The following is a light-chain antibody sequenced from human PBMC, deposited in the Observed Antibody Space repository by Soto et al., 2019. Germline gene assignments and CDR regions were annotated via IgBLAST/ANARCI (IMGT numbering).Light chain of an antibody. CDR3: CSYSDTYTYV. J-gene: IGLJ1*01. CDR1: SSDVGGYDY. V-gene: IGLV2-11*01. CDR2: GVS. Sequence: QSVLTQPRSVSESPGQSVTISCTGTSSDVGGYDYLSWYQQHPGKAPKLLIYGVSERPSGVPDRFPGSKSGSTASLTISGLQAEDEADYYCCSYSDTYTYVFGTGTKVTVL.